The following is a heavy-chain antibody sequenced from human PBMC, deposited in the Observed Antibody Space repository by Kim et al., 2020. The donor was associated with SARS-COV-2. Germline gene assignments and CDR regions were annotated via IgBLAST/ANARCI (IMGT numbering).Heavy chain of an antibody. CDR3: ARHYYGSGSYYNHFDY. Sequence: SETPSLTCTVSGGSISSYYWSWIRQPPGKGLEWIGYIYYSGSTNYNPSLKSRVTISVDTSKNQFSLKLSSVTAADTAVYYCARHYYGSGSYYNHFDYWGQGTLVTVSS. CDR2: IYYSGST. D-gene: IGHD3-10*01. CDR1: GGSISSYY. V-gene: IGHV4-59*08. J-gene: IGHJ4*02.